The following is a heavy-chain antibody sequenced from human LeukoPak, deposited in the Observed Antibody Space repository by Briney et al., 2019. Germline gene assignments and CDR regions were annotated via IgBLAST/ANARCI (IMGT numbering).Heavy chain of an antibody. CDR1: GFSFNTYA. J-gene: IGHJ4*02. V-gene: IGHV3-33*01. D-gene: IGHD3-10*01. CDR2: IWHDGSHK. CDR3: AREIFGSGSCPDF. Sequence: GRSLTLSCAASGFSFNTYAMHWVRQAPGQGLEWVALIWHDGSHKFYSNSVRGQFTISRDNSKNTVYLQMNNLRPEDTAVYYCAREIFGSGSCPDFWGQGTLVTVSS.